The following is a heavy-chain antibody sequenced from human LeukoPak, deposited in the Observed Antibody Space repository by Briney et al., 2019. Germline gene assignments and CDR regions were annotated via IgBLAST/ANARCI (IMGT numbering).Heavy chain of an antibody. CDR2: IYHSGST. V-gene: IGHV4-4*02. CDR1: GGSISSSNW. CDR3: ARRAVYGSGSYYNPYYYGMDV. D-gene: IGHD3-10*01. J-gene: IGHJ6*02. Sequence: SGTLSLTCAVSGGSISSSNWWSWVRQPPGKGLEWIGEIYHSGSTNYNPSLKSRVTISVDKSKNQFSLKLSSVTAADTAVYYCARRAVYGSGSYYNPYYYGMDVWGQGTTVTVSS.